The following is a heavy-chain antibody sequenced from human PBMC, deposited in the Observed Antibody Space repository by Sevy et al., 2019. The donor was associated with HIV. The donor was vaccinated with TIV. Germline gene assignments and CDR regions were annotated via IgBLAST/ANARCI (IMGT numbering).Heavy chain of an antibody. CDR3: GRAHGYCVVNSCFGGSINAFDI. V-gene: IGHV3-9*01. D-gene: IGHD2-15*01. CDR2: ISWNSGAI. J-gene: IGHJ3*02. Sequence: GGSLRLSCAASGFTFSDYAMHWDRQVPGKGLEWVSGISWNSGAIGYAESVKGRFTISRDNGQNSLYLQMNSLRIDDTALYYCGRAHGYCVVNSCFGGSINAFDILGQGTMVTVSS. CDR1: GFTFSDYA.